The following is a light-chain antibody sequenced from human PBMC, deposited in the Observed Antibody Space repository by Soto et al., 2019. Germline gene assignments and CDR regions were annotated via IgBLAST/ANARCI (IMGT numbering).Light chain of an antibody. CDR2: DVS. J-gene: IGLJ3*02. V-gene: IGLV2-14*03. CDR1: SSDIGGYNY. CDR3: SSYTSSSTVM. Sequence: QSALTQPASVSGSPGQSIAISFTGTSSDIGGYNYVSWYQQHPGKAPKLIIYDVSNRPSGVSNRFSGSKSGNTASLTISGLQAEDEADYYCSSYTSSSTVMFGGGTKLTVL.